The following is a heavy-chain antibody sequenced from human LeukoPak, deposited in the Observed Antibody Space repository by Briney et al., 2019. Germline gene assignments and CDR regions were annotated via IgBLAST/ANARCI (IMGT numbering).Heavy chain of an antibody. Sequence: GGSLRLSCAASGFTFSSYAMSWVRQAPGKGLEWVSAISGSGGSTYYADSVKGRFTISRDNPKNTLYLQMNSLRAEDTAVYYCAKDRSLVVVIAILFDYWGQGTLVTVSS. CDR1: GFTFSSYA. J-gene: IGHJ4*02. V-gene: IGHV3-23*01. CDR2: ISGSGGST. CDR3: AKDRSLVVVIAILFDY. D-gene: IGHD2-21*01.